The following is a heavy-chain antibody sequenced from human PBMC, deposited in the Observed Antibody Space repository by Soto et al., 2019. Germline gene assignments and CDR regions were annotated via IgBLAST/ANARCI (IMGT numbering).Heavy chain of an antibody. CDR2: IYYSGST. Sequence: SANLSLASTVSGGSIISGGYYWSWIRQHPGKGLEWIGYIYYSGSTYYNPSLKSRVTISVDTSKNQFSLKLSSVTAADTAVYYCARRHGYRVNNWFDPWGQGTLVTVSS. CDR1: GGSIISGGYY. V-gene: IGHV4-31*03. CDR3: ARRHGYRVNNWFDP. D-gene: IGHD5-18*01. J-gene: IGHJ5*02.